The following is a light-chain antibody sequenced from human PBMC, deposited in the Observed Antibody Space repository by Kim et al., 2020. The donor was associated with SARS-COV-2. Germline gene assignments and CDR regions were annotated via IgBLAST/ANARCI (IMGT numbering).Light chain of an antibody. CDR3: QKYNTAPWT. CDR1: QGISNS. V-gene: IGKV1-27*01. CDR2: AAT. J-gene: IGKJ1*01. Sequence: ASVGDGVTITCRASQGISNSLAWYQQKPGKAPKLLIYAATALQFGVSTRFSGSGSGTDFTLTISDLQPEDVATYYCQKYNTAPWTFGHGTKVDIK.